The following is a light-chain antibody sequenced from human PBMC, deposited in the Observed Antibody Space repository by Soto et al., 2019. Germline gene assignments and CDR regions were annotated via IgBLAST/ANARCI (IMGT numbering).Light chain of an antibody. Sequence: DIQMTQSPSTLSASVGDRVTITCRASQSISSYLAWYQQKPGKAPKVLIYKASNLESGVPSRFSGSGSWTAFSLTISSLQPDDFATYYCQEYKTYSQTFGQGTKVEIK. CDR1: QSISSY. CDR3: QEYKTYSQT. J-gene: IGKJ1*01. V-gene: IGKV1-5*03. CDR2: KAS.